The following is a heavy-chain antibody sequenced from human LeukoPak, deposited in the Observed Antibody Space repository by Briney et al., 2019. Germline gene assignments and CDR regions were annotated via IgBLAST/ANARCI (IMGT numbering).Heavy chain of an antibody. V-gene: IGHV1-69*05. Sequence: SVNVSCKASGGTFSSYAISWVRQAPGQGLEWMGGIIPIFGTANYAQKFQGRVTITTDESTSTAYMELSSLRSEDTAVYYCARGEGVTARRGYFQHWGQGTLVTVSS. D-gene: IGHD2-21*02. J-gene: IGHJ1*01. CDR2: IIPIFGTA. CDR3: ARGEGVTARRGYFQH. CDR1: GGTFSSYA.